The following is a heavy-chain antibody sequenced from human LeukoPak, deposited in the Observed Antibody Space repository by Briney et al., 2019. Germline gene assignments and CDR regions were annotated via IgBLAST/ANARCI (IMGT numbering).Heavy chain of an antibody. J-gene: IGHJ4*02. D-gene: IGHD1-26*01. CDR2: ISSGGTTI. CDR1: GFTLSDYY. Sequence: GGSLRLSCAASGFTLSDYYMSWIRQAPGKGLEWVSYISSGGTTIYYADSVKGRFTISRDNAKNSLHLQMNSLRAEDTAVYYCARFLATSTALDYWGQGTLVIVSS. CDR3: ARFLATSTALDY. V-gene: IGHV3-11*01.